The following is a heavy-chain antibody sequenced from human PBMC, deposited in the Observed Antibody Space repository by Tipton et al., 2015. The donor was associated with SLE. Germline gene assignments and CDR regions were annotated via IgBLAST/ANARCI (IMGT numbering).Heavy chain of an antibody. CDR3: ASSYDFWSGYFDY. CDR2: IYYSGST. Sequence: TLSLTCTVSGGSISSYYWSWIRQPPGKGLEWIGYIYYSGSTNYNPSLKSRVTISVDTSKNQFSLKLSSVTAADTAVYYCASSYDFWSGYFDYWGQGTLVTVSS. J-gene: IGHJ4*02. D-gene: IGHD3-3*01. CDR1: GGSISSYY. V-gene: IGHV4-59*01.